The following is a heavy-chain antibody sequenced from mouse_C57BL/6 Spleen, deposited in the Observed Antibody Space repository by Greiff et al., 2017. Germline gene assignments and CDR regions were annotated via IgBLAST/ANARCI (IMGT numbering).Heavy chain of an antibody. V-gene: IGHV5-17*01. CDR3: ARRSTGTNAMDY. Sequence: EVQLQESGGGLVKPGGSLKLSCAASGFTFSDYGMHWVRQAPEKGLEWVAYISSGSSTIYYADTVKGRFTISRDNAKNTLFLQMTSLRSEDTAMYYCARRSTGTNAMDYWGQGTSVTVSS. CDR2: ISSGSSTI. D-gene: IGHD4-1*02. CDR1: GFTFSDYG. J-gene: IGHJ4*01.